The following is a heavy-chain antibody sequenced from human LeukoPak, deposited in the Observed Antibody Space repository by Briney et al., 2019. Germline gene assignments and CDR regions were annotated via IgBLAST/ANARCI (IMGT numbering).Heavy chain of an antibody. Sequence: PSETLSLTCTVSGGSISSSGYYWGWIRQPPGKGLEWIGSINYSGRTFYNPSLKSRVTISVDTSKNQFSLSLNSVTAADTAVYYCARRREGRNWFDPWGQGTLVTVSS. CDR3: ARRREGRNWFDP. J-gene: IGHJ5*02. CDR2: INYSGRT. CDR1: GGSISSSGYY. V-gene: IGHV4-39*07. D-gene: IGHD1-26*01.